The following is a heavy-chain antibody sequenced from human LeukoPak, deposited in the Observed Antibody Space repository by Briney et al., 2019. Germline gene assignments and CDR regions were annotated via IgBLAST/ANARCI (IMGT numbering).Heavy chain of an antibody. J-gene: IGHJ4*02. D-gene: IGHD3-10*01. CDR3: ARVEGPTVNTMYYGL. V-gene: IGHV3-48*01. Sequence: QPGGSLRLSCAASGFRFSNHGMIWVRQAPGKGLEWLSYISPRSETKNYADSVKDRFTISRDDAENSVYLHMNSLRAEDTAVHYCARVEGPTVNTMYYGLWGQGTLVTVSS. CDR2: ISPRSETK. CDR1: GFRFSNHG.